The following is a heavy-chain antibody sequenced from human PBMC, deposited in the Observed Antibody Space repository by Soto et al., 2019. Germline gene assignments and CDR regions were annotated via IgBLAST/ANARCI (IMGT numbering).Heavy chain of an antibody. D-gene: IGHD3-3*01. Sequence: SETLSLTCTVSGGSISSGGYYWSWIRQHPGKGLEWIGYIYNSGSTYYNKSLKSQVTISVDTSKNQISMKLSSVTAAVTAVYYCARGGKVFGVVIIHDAFDIWGQGTMVTVSS. CDR3: ARGGKVFGVVIIHDAFDI. CDR2: IYNSGST. V-gene: IGHV4-31*01. J-gene: IGHJ3*02. CDR1: GGSISSGGYY.